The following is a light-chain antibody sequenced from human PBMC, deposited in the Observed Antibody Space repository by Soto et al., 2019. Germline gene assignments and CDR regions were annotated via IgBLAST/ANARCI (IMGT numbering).Light chain of an antibody. J-gene: IGLJ1*01. CDR2: EVS. V-gene: IGLV2-8*01. Sequence: QSALTQPPSASGSPGQSVTISCTGTSSDVGVYNFVSWYQQHPGKAPKLMIYEVSKRPSGVPDRFSGSKSGYTASLTVSGLQAEDEADYYCSSFAGTNSFVFGTGTKLTVL. CDR1: SSDVGVYNF. CDR3: SSFAGTNSFV.